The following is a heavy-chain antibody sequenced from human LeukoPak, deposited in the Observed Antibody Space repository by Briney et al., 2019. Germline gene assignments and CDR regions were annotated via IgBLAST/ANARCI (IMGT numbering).Heavy chain of an antibody. D-gene: IGHD2-2*01. Sequence: PGGSLRLSCAASGFAFDDYGMSWVRQAPGKGLEWVSGINWNGGSTGYADSVKGRFTISRDNAKNSLYLQMNSLRAEDTALYYSARGGGPRGVVPAAPIDYWGQGTLVTVSS. V-gene: IGHV3-20*04. CDR3: ARGGGPRGVVPAAPIDY. J-gene: IGHJ4*02. CDR2: INWNGGST. CDR1: GFAFDDYG.